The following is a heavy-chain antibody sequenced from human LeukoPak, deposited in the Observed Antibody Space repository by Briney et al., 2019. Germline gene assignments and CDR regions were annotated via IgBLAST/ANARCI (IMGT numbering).Heavy chain of an antibody. D-gene: IGHD2-15*01. CDR3: ARHRDCSGGSCYSHYYYYYGMDV. Sequence: GESLKISCKGSGYSFTSYWIGWVRQMPGKGLEWMGIIYPGDSDTRYSPSFQGQVTISADKSISTAYLQWSSLKASDTAMYYCARHRDCSGGSCYSHYYYYYGMDVWGQGTTVTVSS. CDR1: GYSFTSYW. CDR2: IYPGDSDT. J-gene: IGHJ6*02. V-gene: IGHV5-51*01.